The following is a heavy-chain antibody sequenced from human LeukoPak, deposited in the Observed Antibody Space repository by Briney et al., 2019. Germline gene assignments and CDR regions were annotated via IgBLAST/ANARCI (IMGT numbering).Heavy chain of an antibody. D-gene: IGHD2-15*01. CDR1: GLTVSNNY. CDR2: IYSGGST. Sequence: GGSLRLSCAASGLTVSNNYMKWVRQAPAKGLEWVSLIYSGGSTYYADSVKGRFTISRDTPKNTVYLQMNSLRAEDTAVYYCARDRHCSGGSCSGLWGQGTLVTVSS. J-gene: IGHJ4*02. CDR3: ARDRHCSGGSCSGL. V-gene: IGHV3-53*01.